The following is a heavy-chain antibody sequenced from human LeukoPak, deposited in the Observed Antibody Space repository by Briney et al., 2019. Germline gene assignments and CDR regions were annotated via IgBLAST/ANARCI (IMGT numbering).Heavy chain of an antibody. CDR1: GYTFTSYG. J-gene: IGHJ6*02. V-gene: IGHV1-18*01. Sequence: GASVKVSCKASGYTFTSYGISWVRQAPGQGLEWMGWISAYNGNTNYAQKLQGRVTMTTDTSTSTAYMELKSLRSDDTAVYYCARDSGSNLYYYYYSMDVWGQGTTVTVSS. D-gene: IGHD1-26*01. CDR3: ARDSGSNLYYYYYSMDV. CDR2: ISAYNGNT.